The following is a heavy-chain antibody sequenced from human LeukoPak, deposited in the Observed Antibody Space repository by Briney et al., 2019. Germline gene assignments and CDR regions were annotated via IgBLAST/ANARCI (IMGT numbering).Heavy chain of an antibody. D-gene: IGHD6-19*01. Sequence: GGSLRLSCAASGFTFSSYWMSWVRQAPGKGLEWVANIKQDGSEKYYVDSVKGRFTISRDNAKNSLYLQMNSLRAEDTAVYYCARDQLGSAFDAFDIWGQGTTVTVSS. V-gene: IGHV3-7*01. CDR2: IKQDGSEK. CDR1: GFTFSSYW. J-gene: IGHJ3*02. CDR3: ARDQLGSAFDAFDI.